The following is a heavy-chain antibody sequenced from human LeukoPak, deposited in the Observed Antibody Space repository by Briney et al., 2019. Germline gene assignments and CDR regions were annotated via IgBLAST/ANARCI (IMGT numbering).Heavy chain of an antibody. V-gene: IGHV1-69*05. CDR1: GGTFSSYA. CDR3: ATDRYYDSSGGEDYFDY. CDR2: IIPIFGTA. D-gene: IGHD3-22*01. Sequence: ASVKVSCKASGGTFSSYAISWVRQAPGQGLEWMGGIIPIFGTANYAQKFQGRVTITTDESTSTAYMELSSLRSEYTAVYYCATDRYYDSSGGEDYFDYWGQGTLVTVSS. J-gene: IGHJ4*02.